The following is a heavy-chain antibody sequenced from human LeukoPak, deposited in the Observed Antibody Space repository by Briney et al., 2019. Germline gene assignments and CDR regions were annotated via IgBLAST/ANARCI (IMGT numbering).Heavy chain of an antibody. J-gene: IGHJ4*02. D-gene: IGHD3-22*01. CDR1: GFTFSSYS. Sequence: GGSLRLSCAASGFTFSSYSMNWIRQAPGKGLEWVSSISSSSSYIYYADSVKGRFTISRDNAKNSLYLQMNSLRAEDTAVYYCARDGNDSSGYYSLWGQGTLVTVSS. CDR2: ISSSSSYI. CDR3: ARDGNDSSGYYSL. V-gene: IGHV3-21*01.